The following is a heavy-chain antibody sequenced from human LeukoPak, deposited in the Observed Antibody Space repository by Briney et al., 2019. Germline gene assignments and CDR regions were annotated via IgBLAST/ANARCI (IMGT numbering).Heavy chain of an antibody. J-gene: IGHJ5*02. CDR1: GYSISSGYY. V-gene: IGHV4-38-2*02. CDR3: ARDPTDKYGDYGGWFDP. D-gene: IGHD4-17*01. Sequence: SETLSLTCTVSGYSISSGYYWGWIRQPPGKGREWIGSIYHSGSTYYNPSLKSRVTISVDTSKNQFSLKLSSVTAADTAVYYCARDPTDKYGDYGGWFDPWGQGTLVTVSS. CDR2: IYHSGST.